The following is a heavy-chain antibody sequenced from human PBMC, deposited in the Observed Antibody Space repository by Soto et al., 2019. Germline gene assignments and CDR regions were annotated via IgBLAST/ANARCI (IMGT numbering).Heavy chain of an antibody. CDR3: ARRYSAAVPGFDY. V-gene: IGHV5-51*01. J-gene: IGHJ4*02. D-gene: IGHD6-13*01. CDR2: IYPGDSDT. CDR1: GYSFTSYW. Sequence: GESLEISCKGSGYSFTSYWIGWVRQMPGKGLEWMGIIYPGDSDTRYSPSFQGQVTISADKSISTAYLQWNSLKASDTAMYYCARRYSAAVPGFDYWGQGTLVTVSS.